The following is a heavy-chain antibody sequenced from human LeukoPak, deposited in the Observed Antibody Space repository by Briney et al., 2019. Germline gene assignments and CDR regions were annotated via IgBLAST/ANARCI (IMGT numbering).Heavy chain of an antibody. D-gene: IGHD1-26*01. CDR3: TRYSFGDRSGSYSDY. J-gene: IGHJ4*02. Sequence: GGSLRLSCAASGFTVSGNYMSWVRQAPGKGLEWVSLIYSGGSTYYADSVKGRFTISRDNSKNTLYLQMNSLRAEDTAVYYCTRYSFGDRSGSYSDYWGQGTLVTVSS. CDR2: IYSGGST. CDR1: GFTVSGNY. V-gene: IGHV3-53*01.